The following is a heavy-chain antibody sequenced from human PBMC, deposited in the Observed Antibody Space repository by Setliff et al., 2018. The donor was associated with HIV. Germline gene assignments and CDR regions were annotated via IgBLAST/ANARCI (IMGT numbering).Heavy chain of an antibody. Sequence: SETLSLTCTVSGGSISSSSYYWGWIRQPPGKGLEWIGSMYYSGSTYYNPSLKSRVTISVDTSKNQFSLKVSSVTAADTAVYYCARTRSDFWSGYSPYYYYYMDVWGKGTTVTVSS. D-gene: IGHD3-3*01. V-gene: IGHV4-39*01. CDR2: MYYSGST. CDR1: GGSISSSSYY. CDR3: ARTRSDFWSGYSPYYYYYMDV. J-gene: IGHJ6*03.